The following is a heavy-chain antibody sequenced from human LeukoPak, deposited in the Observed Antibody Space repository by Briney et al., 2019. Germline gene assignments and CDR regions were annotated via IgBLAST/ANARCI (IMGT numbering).Heavy chain of an antibody. J-gene: IGHJ4*02. D-gene: IGHD1-14*01. V-gene: IGHV3-30*02. CDR2: IPYDGGDQ. Sequence: GGSLRLSCAASRFTFRDFAMHWVRQAPGKGLEWVASIPYDGGDQYYADSVKGRFTVSRDNSRNTLYLQMNSLRPEDTAVYYCALRDYPNRADYWGQGTLVTVSS. CDR3: ALRDYPNRADY. CDR1: RFTFRDFA.